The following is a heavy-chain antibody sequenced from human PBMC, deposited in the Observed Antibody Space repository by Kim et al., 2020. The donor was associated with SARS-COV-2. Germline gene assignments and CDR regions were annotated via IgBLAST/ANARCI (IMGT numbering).Heavy chain of an antibody. V-gene: IGHV4-59*01. CDR1: GGSISSYY. Sequence: SETLSLTCTVSGGSISSYYWSWIRQPPGKGLEWIGYIYYSGSTNYNPSLKSRVTISVDTSKNQFSLKQSSVTAADTAVYYCARGSGELLFDYWGQGTLVTVSS. D-gene: IGHD3-10*01. J-gene: IGHJ4*02. CDR3: ARGSGELLFDY. CDR2: IYYSGST.